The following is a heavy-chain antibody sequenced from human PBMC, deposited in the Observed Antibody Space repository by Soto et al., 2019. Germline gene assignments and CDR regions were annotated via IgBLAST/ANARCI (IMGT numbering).Heavy chain of an antibody. CDR1: GFSFNNYY. J-gene: IGHJ3*02. D-gene: IGHD6-19*01. CDR3: TRGGAVAAVDI. V-gene: IGHV3-74*01. CDR2: INGEGTIT. Sequence: EVQLVESGGGLVQTGESLRLSCAASGFSFNNYYMHWVRQAPGTGLVWVSRINGEGTITSYADSVKGRFTISRDNAKNTLYLQMNSLRAEDAAVYYCTRGGAVAAVDIWAKGQWSPSLQ.